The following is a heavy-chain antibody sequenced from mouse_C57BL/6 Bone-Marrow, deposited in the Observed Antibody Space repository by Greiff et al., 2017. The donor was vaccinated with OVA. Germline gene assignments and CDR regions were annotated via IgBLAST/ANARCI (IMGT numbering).Heavy chain of an antibody. CDR2: IHPNSGST. V-gene: IGHV1-64*01. Sequence: QVQLQQSGAELVKPWASVKLSCKASGYTFTSYWMHWVKQRPGQGLEWIGMIHPNSGSTNYNEKFKSKATLTVDKSSSTAYMQLSSLTSEDSAVYYCAYGNYVLYWYFDVWGTGTTVTVSS. D-gene: IGHD2-10*02. J-gene: IGHJ1*03. CDR1: GYTFTSYW. CDR3: AYGNYVLYWYFDV.